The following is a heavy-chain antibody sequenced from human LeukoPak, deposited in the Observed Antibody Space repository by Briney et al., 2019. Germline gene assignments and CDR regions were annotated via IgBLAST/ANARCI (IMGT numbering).Heavy chain of an antibody. D-gene: IGHD5-12*01. CDR1: GGSISSYY. CDR2: IYYSGST. CDR3: ASSGYDRCFDY. J-gene: IGHJ4*02. Sequence: SETLSLTCTVSGGSISSYYWSWIRPPPGKGPEWIGYIYYSGSTNYNPSLKSRVTISVDTSKNQFSLKLSSVTAADTAVYYCASSGYDRCFDYWGQGTLVTVSS. V-gene: IGHV4-59*01.